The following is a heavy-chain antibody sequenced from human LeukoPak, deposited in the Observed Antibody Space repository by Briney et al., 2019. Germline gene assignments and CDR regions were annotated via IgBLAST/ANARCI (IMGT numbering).Heavy chain of an antibody. J-gene: IGHJ4*02. V-gene: IGHV3-74*01. CDR1: GFTLNFL. Sequence: GGSLRLSCAASGFTLNFLMHWVRQAPGKGTVLVSRINSDGRSISYADSVKGRFTISRDNAKNTLYLQMNSLRADDTGVYYCARGGGSYFDWGQGTLVTVSS. D-gene: IGHD1-26*01. CDR2: INSDGRSI. CDR3: ARGGGSYFD.